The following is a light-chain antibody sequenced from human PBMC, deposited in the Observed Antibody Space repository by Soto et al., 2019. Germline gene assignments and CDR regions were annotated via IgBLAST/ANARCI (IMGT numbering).Light chain of an antibody. Sequence: DVVMTQSPLSLPVNLGEPAAISCRSTQSLVRSDGDTYLSWFHQRPGQSPRRLIFRVSKRDFGVPPRFIGSGSGTDFTLEITSVEAEDVGVYYCMQGTHWPPYTFGQGTRLEIK. CDR1: QSLVRSDGDTY. V-gene: IGKV2-30*02. CDR3: MQGTHWPPYT. CDR2: RVS. J-gene: IGKJ2*01.